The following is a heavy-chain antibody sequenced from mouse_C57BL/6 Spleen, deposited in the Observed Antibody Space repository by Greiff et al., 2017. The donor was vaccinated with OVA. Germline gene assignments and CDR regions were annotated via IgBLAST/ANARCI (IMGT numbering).Heavy chain of an antibody. CDR2: IYPGDGDT. D-gene: IGHD2-1*01. CDR1: GYAFSSYW. V-gene: IGHV1-80*01. CDR3: ARPLGNYEVGFAY. Sequence: VQLQQSGAELVKPGASVKISCKASGYAFSSYWMNWVKQRPGKGLEWIGQIYPGDGDTNYNGKFKGKATLTADKSSSTAYMQLSSLTSEDSAVYFCARPLGNYEVGFAYWGQGTLVTVSA. J-gene: IGHJ3*01.